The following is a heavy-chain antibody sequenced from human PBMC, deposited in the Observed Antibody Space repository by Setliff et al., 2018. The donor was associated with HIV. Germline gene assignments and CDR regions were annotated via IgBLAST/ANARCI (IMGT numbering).Heavy chain of an antibody. CDR1: GYSISSGYF. D-gene: IGHD4-17*01. Sequence: PSETLSLTCAVFGYSISSGYFWGWIRQPPGKGLEWTGSLYHSGITYYNPSLKSRVTISVDTSQNQFSLKLSSVTAADTAIYYCARRIYGNNPYFDYWSQGTLVTVSS. V-gene: IGHV4-38-2*01. CDR3: ARRIYGNNPYFDY. J-gene: IGHJ4*02. CDR2: LYHSGIT.